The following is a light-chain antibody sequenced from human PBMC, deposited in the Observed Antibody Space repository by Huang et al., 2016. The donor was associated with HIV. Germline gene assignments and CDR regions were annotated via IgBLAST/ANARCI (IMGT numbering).Light chain of an antibody. CDR1: QTVNNY. V-gene: IGKV3-11*01. Sequence: EVVLTQSPATLSLSPGERATLSCKASQTVNNYLGWYQHTPGRAPRLLIYDAANRAPGIPPRFSGSGSGTDFTLTVSGLEPEDSGVYYCQQRGNLLTFGGGTKVEIK. CDR3: QQRGNLLT. CDR2: DAA. J-gene: IGKJ4*01.